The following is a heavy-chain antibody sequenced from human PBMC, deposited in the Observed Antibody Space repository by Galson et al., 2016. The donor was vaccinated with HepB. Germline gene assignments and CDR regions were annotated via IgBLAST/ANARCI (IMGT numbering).Heavy chain of an antibody. CDR2: ITSGSNVI. V-gene: IGHV3-48*02. Sequence: SLRLSCAASAFTLSRYTMQWVRQAPGRGLEWVSYITSGSNVIYYADSVKGRFTISRDNTQNSLYLQMNSLRDDDTAVYYCARDPSGIVEASRFDPWGQGTLVTVSS. CDR1: AFTLSRYT. CDR3: ARDPSGIVEASRFDP. D-gene: IGHD1-26*01. J-gene: IGHJ5*02.